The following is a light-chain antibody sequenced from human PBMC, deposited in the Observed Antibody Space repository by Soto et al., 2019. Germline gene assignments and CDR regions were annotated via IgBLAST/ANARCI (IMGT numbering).Light chain of an antibody. CDR1: QSVCNNY. J-gene: IGKJ1*01. CDR2: GAS. Sequence: EIVLTQSPGTLSLSPGERATLSCRASQSVCNNYLAWYQQKPGQAPRLLIYGASNRATGIPDRFSGSGSGTDFTLTISRLEPEDFAVYYCQQYGSSGTFGQGTKVEI. CDR3: QQYGSSGT. V-gene: IGKV3-20*01.